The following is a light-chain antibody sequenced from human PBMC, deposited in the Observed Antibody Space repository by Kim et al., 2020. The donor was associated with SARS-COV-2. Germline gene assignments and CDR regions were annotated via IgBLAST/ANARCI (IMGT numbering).Light chain of an antibody. CDR1: KLGTKY. CDR3: QAWDNSAAV. Sequence: SVSPRQTASITVSGDKLGTKYISWYQQKPGQSPVMVMYQYTKRPSGIPERFSGSRSGNTATLTISETQPMDEADYYCQAWDNSAAVFGGGTQLTVL. V-gene: IGLV3-1*01. CDR2: QYT. J-gene: IGLJ3*02.